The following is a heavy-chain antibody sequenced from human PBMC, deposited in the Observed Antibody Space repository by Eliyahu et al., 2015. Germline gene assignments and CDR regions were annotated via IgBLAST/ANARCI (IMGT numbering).Heavy chain of an antibody. V-gene: IGHV3-74*01. CDR1: GFPFSTYW. D-gene: IGHD2-8*01. J-gene: IGHJ4*02. Sequence: EVQLVESGGGLVQPGGSLRLSCAASGFPFSTYWXHWVRHAPGKGLVWVSRINTDGSDTSYADSVKGRFTISRDNAKNTLYLQMNSLRAEDTAVYYCARGQRCCTNGVCYACFDYWGQGTLVTVSS. CDR3: ARGQRCCTNGVCYACFDY. CDR2: INTDGSDT.